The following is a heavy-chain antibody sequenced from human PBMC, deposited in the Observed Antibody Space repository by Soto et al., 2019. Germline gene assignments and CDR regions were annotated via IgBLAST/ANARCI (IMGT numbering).Heavy chain of an antibody. CDR3: ARGPNYYNSARGWFDP. Sequence: SETLSLTCTVSGGSISSGGYYWSWIRQHPGKGLEWIGYIYYSGSTYYNPSLKSRVTISVDTSKNQFSLKLSSVTAADTAVYYCARGPNYYNSARGWFDPWGQGTLVTVSS. CDR2: IYYSGST. J-gene: IGHJ5*02. CDR1: GGSISSGGYY. D-gene: IGHD3-3*01. V-gene: IGHV4-31*03.